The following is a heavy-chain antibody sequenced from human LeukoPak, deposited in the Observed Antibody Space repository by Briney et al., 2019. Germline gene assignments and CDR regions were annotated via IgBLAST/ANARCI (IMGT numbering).Heavy chain of an antibody. J-gene: IGHJ3*02. V-gene: IGHV1-8*03. Sequence: ASVKVSCKASGYTFTSYDINWVRQATGQGLEWMGWMNPNSGNTGYAQKFQGRVTITRNTSISTAYMELSSLRSEDTAAYYCARGARMITFGGVIVQDDAFDIWGQGTMVTVSS. D-gene: IGHD3-16*02. CDR1: GYTFTSYD. CDR2: MNPNSGNT. CDR3: ARGARMITFGGVIVQDDAFDI.